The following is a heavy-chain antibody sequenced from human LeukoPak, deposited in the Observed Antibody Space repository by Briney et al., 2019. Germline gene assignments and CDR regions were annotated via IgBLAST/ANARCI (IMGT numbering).Heavy chain of an antibody. CDR1: GFTVSSNY. CDR2: IYSGGST. D-gene: IGHD3-3*01. CDR3: AREHDYDFWN. Sequence: GGSLRLSCEASGFTVSSNYMSWVRQAPGKGLEWVSVIYSGGSTYYADSVKGRFTISRDNSKNTLYLQMNSLRAEDTAVYYCAREHDYDFWNWGQGTLVTVSS. J-gene: IGHJ4*02. V-gene: IGHV3-53*01.